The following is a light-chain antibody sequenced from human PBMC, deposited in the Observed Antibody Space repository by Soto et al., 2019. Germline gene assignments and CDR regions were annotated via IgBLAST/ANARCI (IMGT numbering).Light chain of an antibody. CDR3: SSYNSVSALHV. V-gene: IGLV2-14*01. Sequence: QSALTQPASVSGSLGQSITISCSGTSSDIGAYDSVSWYQQHPGRAPKLIIFEVNNWPSGVSSRFSGSKSGNTASLTISGLQAEDEADYYCSSYNSVSALHVFGTGTKVTVL. J-gene: IGLJ1*01. CDR2: EVN. CDR1: SSDIGAYDS.